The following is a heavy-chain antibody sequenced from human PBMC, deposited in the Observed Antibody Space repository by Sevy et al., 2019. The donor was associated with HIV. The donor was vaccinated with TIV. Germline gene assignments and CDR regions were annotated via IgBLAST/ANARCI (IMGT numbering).Heavy chain of an antibody. CDR2: IYSAGTT. CDR3: ARDLEFYDYGDYGPAFMPDY. CDR1: GLTVGSLS. V-gene: IGHV3-66*01. J-gene: IGHJ4*02. D-gene: IGHD4-17*01. Sequence: GGSLRLSCVASGLTVGSLSINWVRQAPGKGLEWVSLIYSAGTTFYSDSVKGRFTISRDIAKNTLHLQMNSLRAEDTAVYYCARDLEFYDYGDYGPAFMPDYWGQGTLVTVSS.